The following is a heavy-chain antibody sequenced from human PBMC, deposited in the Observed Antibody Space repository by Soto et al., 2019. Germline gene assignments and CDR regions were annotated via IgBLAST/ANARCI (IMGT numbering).Heavy chain of an antibody. CDR2: IYYSGST. D-gene: IGHD3-9*01. CDR3: GTKNYDDSAAPGEPWHN. Sequence: SETLSLTCSVSGGSISRGGYYWSWIRQHPGKGLEWIGYIYYSGSTYYNPSLKSRVARSLDTSKNHSSLRLSSVTAADTAVYYCGTKNYDDSAAPGEPWHNWGQGTMVTASS. J-gene: IGHJ3*02. V-gene: IGHV4-31*03. CDR1: GGSISRGGYY.